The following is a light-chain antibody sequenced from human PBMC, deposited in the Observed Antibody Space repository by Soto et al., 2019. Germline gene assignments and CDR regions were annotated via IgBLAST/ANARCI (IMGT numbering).Light chain of an antibody. V-gene: IGLV2-18*01. CDR3: SLYTSENTYV. Sequence: QSALTQPPSVSGSPGQSVTISCTGTSTDFVSYNRVSWCQQPPDTAPKLMIYEASNRPSGVPDRFSGSKSGNTASLTISGLQAADEADYYCSLYTSENTYVFGTGTKVTVL. J-gene: IGLJ1*01. CDR1: STDFVSYNR. CDR2: EAS.